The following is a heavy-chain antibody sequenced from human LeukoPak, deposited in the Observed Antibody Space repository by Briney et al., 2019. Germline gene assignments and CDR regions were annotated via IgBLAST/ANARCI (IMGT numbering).Heavy chain of an antibody. CDR1: GYSISSGHY. D-gene: IGHD6-19*01. Sequence: KASETLSLTCTVSGYSISSGHYWGWIRQPPGKGVEWIASIYEGETTYYNPSLKSRVTISVDRSKNQFSLKLSSVTAADTAVYYCARDGHSSGWPTLDYWGQGTLVTVSS. CDR2: IYEGETT. J-gene: IGHJ4*02. CDR3: ARDGHSSGWPTLDY. V-gene: IGHV4-38-2*02.